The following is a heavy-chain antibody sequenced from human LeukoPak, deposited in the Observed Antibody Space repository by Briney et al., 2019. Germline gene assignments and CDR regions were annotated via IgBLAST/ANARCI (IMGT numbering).Heavy chain of an antibody. Sequence: SETLSLTCAVYGGSFSGYYWSWIRQPPGKGLEWIGYIYHSGSTVYNPSLKSRVTISVDTSKNQFSLKLSSVTAADTAVYYCARLGRASRLSVSHYWGQGTLVTVSS. CDR2: IYHSGST. V-gene: IGHV4-34*01. D-gene: IGHD6-25*01. CDR3: ARLGRASRLSVSHY. J-gene: IGHJ4*02. CDR1: GGSFSGYY.